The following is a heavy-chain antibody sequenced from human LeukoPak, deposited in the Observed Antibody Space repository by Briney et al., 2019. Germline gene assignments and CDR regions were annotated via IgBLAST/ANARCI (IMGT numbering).Heavy chain of an antibody. CDR2: ISVRGGST. V-gene: IGHV3-23*01. CDR3: ARESGGVDY. CDR1: XFXXXXYA. J-gene: IGHJ4*02. D-gene: IGHD2-15*01. Sequence: SCAXXXFXXXXYAMSGVRQAPGKGGEWVSSISVRGGSTYYADSVKGRFTISRDNSKNTLYLQMNSLRAEDTAVYYCARESGGVDYWGQGTLVTVSS.